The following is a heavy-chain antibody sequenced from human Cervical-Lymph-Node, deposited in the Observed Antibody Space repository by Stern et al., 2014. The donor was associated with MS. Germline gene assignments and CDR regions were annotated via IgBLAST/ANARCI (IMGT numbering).Heavy chain of an antibody. CDR1: GFTVSDFY. CDR2: ISSNGKTT. J-gene: IGHJ6*02. D-gene: IGHD1-14*01. CDR3: ARAGTSYYYYRLDV. Sequence: VQLVESGGGLVKPGGSLRLSCAASGFTVSDFYMSWMRQAPGKGLEWVSYISSNGKTTYYADSVEGRFTISRDNPKNSVVLQMNSLRAEDTAVYYCARAGTSYYYYRLDVWGQGTTVTVSS. V-gene: IGHV3-11*01.